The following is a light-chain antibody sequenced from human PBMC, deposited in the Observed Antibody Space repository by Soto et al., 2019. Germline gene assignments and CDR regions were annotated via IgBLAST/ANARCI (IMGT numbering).Light chain of an antibody. CDR3: QQYGSSLIT. CDR2: RAS. J-gene: IGKJ5*01. CDR1: QSVSRN. V-gene: IGKV3-11*01. Sequence: EVVLTQSPATLYLSPGERATLSCRASQSVSRNLAWYQQKPGQAPRLLIYRASTRATGIPARFSGSGSGTDFSLSISSLQPEDFAMYYCQQYGSSLITFGQGTRLEIK.